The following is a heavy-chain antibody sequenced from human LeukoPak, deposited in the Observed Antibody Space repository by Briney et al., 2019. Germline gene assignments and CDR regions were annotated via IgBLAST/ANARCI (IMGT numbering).Heavy chain of an antibody. D-gene: IGHD4-17*01. CDR1: GGTFSSYA. CDR2: IIPIFGTA. V-gene: IGHV1-69*01. J-gene: IGHJ4*02. CDR3: ASLTTVTHGGDC. Sequence: ASVKVSCKASGGTFSSYAISWVRQAPGQGLEWMGGIIPIFGTANYAQKFQGRVTITADESTSTAYMELSSLRSEDTAVYYCASLTTVTHGGDCWGQGTLVTVSS.